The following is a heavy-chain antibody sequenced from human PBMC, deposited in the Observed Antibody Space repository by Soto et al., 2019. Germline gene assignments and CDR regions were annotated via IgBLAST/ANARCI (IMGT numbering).Heavy chain of an antibody. J-gene: IGHJ3*02. CDR2: ILVDGRT. V-gene: IGHV3-23*01. CDR1: GCTFSSYS. Sequence: PGGSLRLSCAASGCTFSSYSRRLVRQAPGKGLEWVSTILVDGRTFYVDSVKGRFTISRDSSQNTVYLQMNSLTAGDTALYYCANATATGGGAFDICGQGTMVTVS. CDR3: ANATATGGGAFDI. D-gene: IGHD2-8*02.